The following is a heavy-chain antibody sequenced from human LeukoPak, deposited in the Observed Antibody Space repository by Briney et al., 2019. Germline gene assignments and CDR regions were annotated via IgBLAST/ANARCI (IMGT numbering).Heavy chain of an antibody. D-gene: IGHD2-15*01. Sequence: RASVKVSCTASGGTFSSYALSWVRQAPGQGLEWMGRIIPIFGIANYAQKFQGRVTITADKSTSTAYMELSSLRSEDTAVYYCARDLGMGCSGGSCYAPFDYWGQGTLVTVSS. J-gene: IGHJ4*02. CDR1: GGTFSSYA. CDR3: ARDLGMGCSGGSCYAPFDY. V-gene: IGHV1-69*04. CDR2: IIPIFGIA.